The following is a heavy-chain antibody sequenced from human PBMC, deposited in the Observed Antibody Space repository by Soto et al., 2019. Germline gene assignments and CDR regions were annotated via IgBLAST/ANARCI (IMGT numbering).Heavy chain of an antibody. Sequence: EVQLLESGGGLVQPGGSLRLSCAASGFTFSSYAMRWVRQAPGKGLEWVSAISGSGGSTYYADSVKGQFTISRDNSKNTLYLQMNSLRAEDTAVYYCARRGSGSYCDYWGQGTLVTVSS. D-gene: IGHD1-26*01. CDR1: GFTFSSYA. CDR3: ARRGSGSYCDY. J-gene: IGHJ4*02. V-gene: IGHV3-23*01. CDR2: ISGSGGST.